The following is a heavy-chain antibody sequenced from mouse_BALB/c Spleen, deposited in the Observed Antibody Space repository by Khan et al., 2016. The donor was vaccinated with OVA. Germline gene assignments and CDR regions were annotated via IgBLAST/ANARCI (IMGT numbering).Heavy chain of an antibody. J-gene: IGHJ4*01. Sequence: EVQLQQPGPELVKPGASVKMSCKASGYIFTTYVMHWVKQKTGQGLEGSGYINPYNDYTKYNEKFRGKATLTTDKSSSTAYMELSRMTFEDSAVYYCARGDYHRYPYAMDYWGQGTSVTVSS. V-gene: IGHV1S136*01. D-gene: IGHD2-14*01. CDR2: INPYNDYT. CDR1: GYIFTTYV. CDR3: ARGDYHRYPYAMDY.